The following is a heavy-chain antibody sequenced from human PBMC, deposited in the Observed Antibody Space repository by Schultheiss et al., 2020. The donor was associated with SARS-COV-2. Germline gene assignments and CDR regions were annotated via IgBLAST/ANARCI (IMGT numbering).Heavy chain of an antibody. J-gene: IGHJ3*02. V-gene: IGHV4-59*01. CDR2: IYYSGST. CDR3: ARVRYYDSSGYYYVNAFDI. Sequence: ETLSLTCTVSGGSISSYYWSWIRQPPGKGLEWIGYIYYSGSTNYNPSLKSRVTISVDTSKNQFSLKLSSVTAADTAVYYCARVRYYDSSGYYYVNAFDIWGQGTMVTVSS. D-gene: IGHD3-22*01. CDR1: GGSISSYY.